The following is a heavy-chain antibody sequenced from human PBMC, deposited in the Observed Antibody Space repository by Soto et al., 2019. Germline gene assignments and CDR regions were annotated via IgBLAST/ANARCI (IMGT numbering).Heavy chain of an antibody. D-gene: IGHD3-10*01. V-gene: IGHV4-59*01. CDR2: IYNSGST. CDR3: ARDESGRPETI. J-gene: IGHJ3*02. Sequence: QVQLQESGPGLVKTSETLSLTCTVSGGSISSYYWSWVRQPPGKGLEWIAYIYNSGSTNYNPSLKSRVTISVDTSKNQFSLKLSSVTAADTAVYYCARDESGRPETIWGQGTMVTVSS. CDR1: GGSISSYY.